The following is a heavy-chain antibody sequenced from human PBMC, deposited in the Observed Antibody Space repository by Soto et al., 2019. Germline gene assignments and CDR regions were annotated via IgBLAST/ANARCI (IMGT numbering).Heavy chain of an antibody. Sequence: SETLSLTCTVSGGSISSYYWSWIRQPPGKGLEWIGYIYYSGSTNYNPSLKSRVTISVDTSKNQFSLKLSSVTAADTAVYYCARARYYYDSSGYYFRYYFDYWGQGTLVTVS. CDR3: ARARYYYDSSGYYFRYYFDY. D-gene: IGHD3-22*01. CDR2: IYYSGST. J-gene: IGHJ4*02. CDR1: GGSISSYY. V-gene: IGHV4-59*01.